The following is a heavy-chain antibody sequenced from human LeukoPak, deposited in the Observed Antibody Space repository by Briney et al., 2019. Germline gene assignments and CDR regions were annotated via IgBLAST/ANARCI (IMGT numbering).Heavy chain of an antibody. CDR3: ARGSDSGAHFDY. J-gene: IGHJ4*02. CDR2: TSSSSSYI. D-gene: IGHD2-15*01. Sequence: PGGSLRLSCAASGFTFSSYSMNWVRQAPGKGLEWVSSTSSSSSYIYYADSVKGRFTISRDNAKNSLYLQMNSLRAEDTAVYYCARGSDSGAHFDYWGQGTLVTVSS. CDR1: GFTFSSYS. V-gene: IGHV3-21*01.